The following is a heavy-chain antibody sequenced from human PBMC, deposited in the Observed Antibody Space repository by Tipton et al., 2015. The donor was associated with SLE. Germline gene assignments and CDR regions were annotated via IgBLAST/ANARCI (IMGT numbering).Heavy chain of an antibody. D-gene: IGHD2-8*01. V-gene: IGHV4-39*07. J-gene: IGHJ6*02. Sequence: TLSLTCTVSGGSISRNTFYWAWIRQPPEEGLQWVGSISYSGTTYYNPSLKSRVTISVDTSKNQFSLNLRSLTAADTAVYYCARGMLTWRGAIIGVDVWGQGTSVNVSS. CDR3: ARGMLTWRGAIIGVDV. CDR1: GGSISRNTFY. CDR2: ISYSGTT.